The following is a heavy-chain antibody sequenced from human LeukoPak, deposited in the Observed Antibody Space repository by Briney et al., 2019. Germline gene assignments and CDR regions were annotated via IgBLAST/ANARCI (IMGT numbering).Heavy chain of an antibody. J-gene: IGHJ3*02. D-gene: IGHD3-3*01. CDR3: ARDAYYDFWSGYYKGNAFDI. CDR1: GGSISSSNW. V-gene: IGHV4-4*02. Sequence: SETLSLTCTVSGGSISSSNWWSWVRQPPGKGLEWIGEIYHSGSTNYNPSLKSRVTISVDKSKNQFSLKLSSVTAADTAVYYCARDAYYDFWSGYYKGNAFDIWGQGTTVTVSS. CDR2: IYHSGST.